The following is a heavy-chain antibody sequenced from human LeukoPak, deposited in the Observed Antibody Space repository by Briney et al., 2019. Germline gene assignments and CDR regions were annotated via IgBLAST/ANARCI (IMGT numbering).Heavy chain of an antibody. CDR3: AIDALDYYDSSGYFYNGFDS. D-gene: IGHD3-22*01. CDR1: GFTFNNYG. J-gene: IGHJ4*02. Sequence: GGSLRLSCAASGFTFNNYGMNWVRQAPAKGLERVSGISGGGGSTYYADSVKSRFTISRDDSKNTIYLQMNSLRVEDTALYYCAIDALDYYDSSGYFYNGFDSWGQGTLVTVSS. CDR2: ISGGGGST. V-gene: IGHV3-23*01.